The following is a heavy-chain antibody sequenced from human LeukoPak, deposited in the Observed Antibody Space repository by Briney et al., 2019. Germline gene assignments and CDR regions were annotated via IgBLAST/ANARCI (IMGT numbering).Heavy chain of an antibody. CDR1: GYTFTIYY. CDR2: INPSGGST. D-gene: IGHD3-10*01. V-gene: IGHV1-46*01. Sequence: ASVKVSCKASGYTFTIYYMHWVRQAPGQGREWMGMINPSGGSTSYAQKFQGRVTMTRVTSTSTVYMELSSLRSEDTAVYYCARGPVLLWFGELHRPLDYWGQGTLVTVSS. CDR3: ARGPVLLWFGELHRPLDY. J-gene: IGHJ4*02.